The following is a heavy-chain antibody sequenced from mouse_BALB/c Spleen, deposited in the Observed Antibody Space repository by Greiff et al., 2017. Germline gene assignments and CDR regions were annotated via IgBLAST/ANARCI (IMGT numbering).Heavy chain of an antibody. CDR3: ARHGYGSSSFAY. V-gene: IGHV5-12-2*01. J-gene: IGHJ3*01. D-gene: IGHD1-1*01. CDR2: ISNGGGST. Sequence: EVKLEESGGGLVQPGGSLKLSCAASGFTFSSYTMSWVRQTPEKRLEWVAYISNGGGSTYYPDTVKGRFTISRDNAKNTLYLQMSSLKSEDTAMYYCARHGYGSSSFAYWGQGTLVTVSA. CDR1: GFTFSSYT.